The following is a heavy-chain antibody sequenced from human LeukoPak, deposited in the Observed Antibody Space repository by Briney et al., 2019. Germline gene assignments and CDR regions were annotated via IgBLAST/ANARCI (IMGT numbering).Heavy chain of an antibody. CDR1: GGSISSGGYS. V-gene: IGHV4-30-2*01. D-gene: IGHD6-13*01. Sequence: PSETLSLTCAVSGGSISSGGYSWSWIRQPPGKGLEWIGYIYHSGSTYYNPSLKSRVTISVDTSKNQFSLKLSSVTAADTAVYYCARVGHIVAAAGIVVGNWFDPWGQGTLVTVSS. CDR2: IYHSGST. J-gene: IGHJ5*02. CDR3: ARVGHIVAAAGIVVGNWFDP.